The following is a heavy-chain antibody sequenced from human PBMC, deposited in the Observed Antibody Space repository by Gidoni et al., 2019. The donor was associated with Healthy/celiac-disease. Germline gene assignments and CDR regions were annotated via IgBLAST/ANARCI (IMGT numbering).Heavy chain of an antibody. Sequence: QVQLVQSGAEVKKPGASVKVSCKAYGYTFTGHYMHWLRQAPGQGLEWMGWINPNSGGTNYAQKFQGRVTMTRDTSISTAYMELSRLRSDDTAVYYCASRLPHMITFGGVIVIEYDAFDIWGQGTMVTVSS. CDR2: INPNSGGT. CDR3: ASRLPHMITFGGVIVIEYDAFDI. J-gene: IGHJ3*02. CDR1: GYTFTGHY. D-gene: IGHD3-16*02. V-gene: IGHV1-2*02.